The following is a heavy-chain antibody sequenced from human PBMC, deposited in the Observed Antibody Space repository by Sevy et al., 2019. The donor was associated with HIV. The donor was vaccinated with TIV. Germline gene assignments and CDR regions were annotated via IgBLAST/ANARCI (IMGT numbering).Heavy chain of an antibody. CDR1: GFTFSSYW. V-gene: IGHV3-7*01. D-gene: IGHD3-10*01. J-gene: IGHJ3*02. CDR2: IKQDGSEK. Sequence: GGSLRLSCAASGFTFSSYWMSWVRQAPGKGLEWVANIKQDGSEKYYVDSVKGRFTISRDNAKNSRYLQMNSLRAEDTDVYYCARDSAVLWFGEEGGDAFDIWGQGTMVTVSS. CDR3: ARDSAVLWFGEEGGDAFDI.